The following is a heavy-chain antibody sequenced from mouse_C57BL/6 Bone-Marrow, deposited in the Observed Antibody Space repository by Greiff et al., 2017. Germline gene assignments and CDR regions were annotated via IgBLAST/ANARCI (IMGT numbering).Heavy chain of an antibody. CDR3: ARDLWLLRFDY. CDR2: ISDGGSYT. D-gene: IGHD2-2*01. V-gene: IGHV5-4*01. CDR1: GFTFSSYA. Sequence: EVQLQESGGGLAKPGGSLKLSCAASGFTFSSYAMPWVRQTPEKRLEWVATISDGGSYTYYPDNVKGRFTISRDNAKNNLYLQMSHLMSEDTAMYYCARDLWLLRFDYWGQGTTLTVSS. J-gene: IGHJ2*01.